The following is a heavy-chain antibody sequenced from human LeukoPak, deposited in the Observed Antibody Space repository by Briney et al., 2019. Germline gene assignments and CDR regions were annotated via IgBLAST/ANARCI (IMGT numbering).Heavy chain of an antibody. D-gene: IGHD2-15*01. CDR1: GFTFSSYW. J-gene: IGHJ3*02. CDR2: IKSDGSNT. Sequence: GGSLRLSCAASGFTFSSYWMHWVRQAPGKGLVWVSRIKSDGSNTNYADSVKGRFTISRDNAKNTLHLQMNSLRAEDTAVYYCARHRSGGSQDDAFDIWGQGTIVTVSS. CDR3: ARHRSGGSQDDAFDI. V-gene: IGHV3-74*01.